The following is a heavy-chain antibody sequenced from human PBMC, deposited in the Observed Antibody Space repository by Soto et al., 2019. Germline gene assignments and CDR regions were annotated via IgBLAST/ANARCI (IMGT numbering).Heavy chain of an antibody. CDR2: INAGNGNT. D-gene: IGHD2-2*01. CDR3: ARVKCSSTSCYDGNGMDP. CDR1: GYTFTSYA. J-gene: IGHJ5*02. V-gene: IGHV1-3*01. Sequence: ASVKVSCKASGYTFTSYAMHWVRQAPGQRLEWMGWINAGNGNTKYSQKFQGRVTITRDTSASTAYMELSSLRSEDTAVYYCARVKCSSTSCYDGNGMDPWGQGTLVTVSS.